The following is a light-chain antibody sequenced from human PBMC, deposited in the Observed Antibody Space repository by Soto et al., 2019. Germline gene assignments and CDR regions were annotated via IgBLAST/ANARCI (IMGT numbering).Light chain of an antibody. Sequence: EIVLTQSPGTLSLSPGERATLSCRASQSVSSSYLAWYQQKPGQAPRLLIYGANYRATGISDRFSGGGSGTDFTLTISRLESDDFAVYYCQQYGSSPLYSFGQGTKLEIK. V-gene: IGKV3-20*01. CDR1: QSVSSSY. CDR2: GAN. J-gene: IGKJ2*01. CDR3: QQYGSSPLYS.